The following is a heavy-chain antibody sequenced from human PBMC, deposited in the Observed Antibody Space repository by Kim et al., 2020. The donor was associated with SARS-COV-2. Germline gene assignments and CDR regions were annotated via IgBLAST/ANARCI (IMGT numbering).Heavy chain of an antibody. D-gene: IGHD5-18*01. CDR2: INHSGST. V-gene: IGHV4-34*01. J-gene: IGHJ1*01. CDR3: GRQTWKQMPHIIRHSQH. Sequence: SETLSLTCAVYGGSFSGYYWSWIRQPPGKGLEWIGEINHSGSTNYNPSLKSRVTISVNTSKNQFSLKLSSVTAADTAVFYCGRQTWKQMPHIIRHSQH. CDR1: GGSFSGYY.